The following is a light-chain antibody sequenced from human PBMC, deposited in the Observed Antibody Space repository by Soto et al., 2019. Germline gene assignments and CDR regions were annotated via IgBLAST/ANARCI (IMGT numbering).Light chain of an antibody. V-gene: IGKV3-15*01. Sequence: EIVMTQSPATLSVSPGETVTLSCRASQSIRTNLAWYQHTPGQSPRLLIYGASKRATGFPARFSGSGAGTEFTLFISSLQSEDFAVYYCQQYNDNWPTFGQGTKVEIK. CDR2: GAS. CDR1: QSIRTN. J-gene: IGKJ1*01. CDR3: QQYNDNWPT.